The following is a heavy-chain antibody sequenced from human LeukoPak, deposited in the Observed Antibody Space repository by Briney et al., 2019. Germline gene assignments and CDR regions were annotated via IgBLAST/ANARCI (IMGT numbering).Heavy chain of an antibody. CDR3: TRGLGEHGGVSDR. CDR1: GFIFTSNR. J-gene: IGHJ5*02. D-gene: IGHD3-16*01. Sequence: GSLRLSCAASGFIFTSNRMNWVRQAPGKGQEWVANIKHDGSEQIYVDSVKGRFTISRDNAKDSVYLQMNSLRAEDTAVYYCTRGLGEHGGVSDRWGQGTLVIVS. CDR2: IKHDGSEQ. V-gene: IGHV3-7*01.